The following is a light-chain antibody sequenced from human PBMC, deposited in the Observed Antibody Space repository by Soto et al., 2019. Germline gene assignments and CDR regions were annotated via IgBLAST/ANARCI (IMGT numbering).Light chain of an antibody. V-gene: IGKV3-15*01. CDR1: QSVSSN. J-gene: IGKJ1*01. Sequence: EILMTQSPATLSVSPGERVTLAWRASQSVSSNLAWYQQKPGKAPRLLIYGASTRATGIPARLSGSGSGTEFTLTIRSLQSEDFAVYYCQQYNNWWTFGQGTKV. CDR3: QQYNNWWT. CDR2: GAS.